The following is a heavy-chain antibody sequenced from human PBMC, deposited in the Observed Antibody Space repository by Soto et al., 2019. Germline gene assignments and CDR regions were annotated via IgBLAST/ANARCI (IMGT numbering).Heavy chain of an antibody. D-gene: IGHD6-13*01. Sequence: GGSLRLSCAASGFTFSDHDMDWVRQAPGKGLEWVGRSKNRANNYITKYAASVEGRFTISRDDSKNSLYLQMNNLKTEDTAIYYCTRVGGRALPVVGPGSYYYNVDVWGQGTTVTVSS. CDR2: SKNRANNYIT. CDR1: GFTFSDHD. J-gene: IGHJ6*02. CDR3: TRVGGRALPVVGPGSYYYNVDV. V-gene: IGHV3-72*01.